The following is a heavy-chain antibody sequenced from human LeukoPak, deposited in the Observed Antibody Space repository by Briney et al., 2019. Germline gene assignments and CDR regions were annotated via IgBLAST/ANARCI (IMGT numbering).Heavy chain of an antibody. Sequence: ASVKVSCKASGYTFSDSYIHCVRQAPGQGLEWMGWINPNGGATKYAQKFQGRVTMTSDTSISTAYVELSTLRSDDTAMYFCASFRNRDDFDVWGQGTMVTVSS. V-gene: IGHV1-2*02. D-gene: IGHD1-14*01. J-gene: IGHJ3*01. CDR3: ASFRNRDDFDV. CDR1: GYTFSDSY. CDR2: INPNGGAT.